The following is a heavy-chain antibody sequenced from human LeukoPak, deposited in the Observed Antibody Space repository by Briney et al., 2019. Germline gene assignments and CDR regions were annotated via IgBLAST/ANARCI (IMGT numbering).Heavy chain of an antibody. CDR1: GGSVSSYY. V-gene: IGHV4-4*07. CDR2: IYTSGST. Sequence: SETLSLTCTVSGGSVSSYYWSWIRLPAGKGLEWIGRIYTSGSTNYNPSLKSRVTMSVDTSKNQFSLKLSSVTAADTAVYYCARDRIRNWFDPWGQGTLVTVSS. D-gene: IGHD2-21*01. CDR3: ARDRIRNWFDP. J-gene: IGHJ5*02.